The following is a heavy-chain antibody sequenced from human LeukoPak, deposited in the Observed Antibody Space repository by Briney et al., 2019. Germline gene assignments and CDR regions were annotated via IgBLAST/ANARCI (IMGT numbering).Heavy chain of an antibody. J-gene: IGHJ4*02. V-gene: IGHV3-33*06. CDR2: IWYDGSNK. Sequence: GGSLRLSCAASGFTFSSYGMHWVRQAPGKGLERVAVIWYDGSNKYYADSVKGRFTISRDNSKNTLYLQMNSLRAEDTAVYYCAKPGGYCTNGVCYTGYFDYWGQGTLVTVSS. CDR3: AKPGGYCTNGVCYTGYFDY. D-gene: IGHD2-8*01. CDR1: GFTFSSYG.